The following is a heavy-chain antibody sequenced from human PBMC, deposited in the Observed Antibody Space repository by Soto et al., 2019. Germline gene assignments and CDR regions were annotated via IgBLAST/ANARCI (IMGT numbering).Heavy chain of an antibody. V-gene: IGHV4-59*01. Sequence: ETLSLTCTVSGCSISSYYWSWIRQPPGKGLEWVGYIYYNGATNYNPSLEGRVTVLVDTSKNQFSLHLISVTAADTAAYYCGKVRDSQWALLHYYFDYWGRGTPVTVSS. J-gene: IGHJ4*02. CDR1: GCSISSYY. CDR3: GKVRDSQWALLHYYFDY. D-gene: IGHD1-26*01. CDR2: IYYNGAT.